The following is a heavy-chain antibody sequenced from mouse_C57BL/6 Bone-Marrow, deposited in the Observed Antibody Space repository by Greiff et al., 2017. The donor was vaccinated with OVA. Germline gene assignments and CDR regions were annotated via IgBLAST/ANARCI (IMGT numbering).Heavy chain of an antibody. V-gene: IGHV1-69*01. D-gene: IGHD2-4*01. CDR2: IDPSDSYT. CDR3: ARGGDYDSDY. CDR1: GYTFTSYW. J-gene: IGHJ4*01. Sequence: QVQLQQPGAELVMPGASVKLSCKASGYTFTSYWMHWVKQRPGQGLEWIGEIDPSDSYTNYNQKFKGKSTLTVDKSSSTAYMQLSSLTSEDSAVYYCARGGDYDSDYWGQGTSGTVSS.